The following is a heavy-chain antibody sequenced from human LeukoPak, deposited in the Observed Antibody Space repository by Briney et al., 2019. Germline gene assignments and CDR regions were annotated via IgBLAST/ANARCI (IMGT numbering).Heavy chain of an antibody. V-gene: IGHV3-23*01. CDR2: ITGSGGST. Sequence: PGGSLRLSCAASGFTFSSYAMSWVRQAPGKGLEWVSAITGSGGSTYYADSVQGRFTISRDNSKNTLYLRMNSLRAEDTAVYYCAKLARFSGPFDIWGQGTMVTVSS. J-gene: IGHJ3*02. CDR3: AKLARFSGPFDI. D-gene: IGHD3-3*01. CDR1: GFTFSSYA.